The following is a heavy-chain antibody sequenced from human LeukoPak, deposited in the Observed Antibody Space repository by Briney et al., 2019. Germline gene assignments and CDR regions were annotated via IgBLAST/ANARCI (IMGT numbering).Heavy chain of an antibody. V-gene: IGHV4-4*07. D-gene: IGHD5-18*01. CDR3: ATRVDTAMVPWVGDWFDP. Sequence: SETLSLTCTVSGGSTSTYYWSWIRQPAGKGLEWIGRIYTSGSTNYNPSLKSRVTMSVDTSKNQFSLKLSSVTAADTAVYYCATRVDTAMVPWVGDWFDPWGRGTLVTVSS. CDR2: IYTSGST. CDR1: GGSTSTYY. J-gene: IGHJ5*02.